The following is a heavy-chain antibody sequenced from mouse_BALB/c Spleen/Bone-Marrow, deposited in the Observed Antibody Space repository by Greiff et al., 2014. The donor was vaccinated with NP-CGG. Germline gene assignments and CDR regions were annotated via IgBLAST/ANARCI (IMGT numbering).Heavy chain of an antibody. Sequence: EVQLQQPGAELVKPGASVKLSCTASGFNIKDTYIHWVKQRPEQGLEWIGRIDPANGNTKYDPKFQGKATITADTSSNTAYLQLCSLTSEDTAVYYCARRLRSAMDYWGQGTSVTVSS. J-gene: IGHJ4*01. CDR1: GFNIKDTY. V-gene: IGHV14-3*02. D-gene: IGHD1-1*01. CDR2: IDPANGNT. CDR3: ARRLRSAMDY.